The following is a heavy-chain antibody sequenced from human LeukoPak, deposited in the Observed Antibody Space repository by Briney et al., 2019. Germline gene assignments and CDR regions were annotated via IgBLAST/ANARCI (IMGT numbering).Heavy chain of an antibody. Sequence: PGRSLLLSCTASGFTFSDYAVSWVRPAPGKGLEWVGFIRNKANGGTADYAASVKGRFTISRDDSKTIAFLQMNSLKTEDTAVYYCSRAYSSGWLGINDYWGQGALVTVSS. CDR1: GFTFSDYA. CDR2: IRNKANGGTA. J-gene: IGHJ4*02. V-gene: IGHV3-49*04. D-gene: IGHD6-19*01. CDR3: SRAYSSGWLGINDY.